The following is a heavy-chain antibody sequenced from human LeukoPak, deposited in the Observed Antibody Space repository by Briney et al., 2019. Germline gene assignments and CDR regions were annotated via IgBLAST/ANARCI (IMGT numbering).Heavy chain of an antibody. CDR2: ISAYNGNT. CDR3: ARDYYDSSGYHPPAEYFQH. V-gene: IGHV1-18*01. D-gene: IGHD3-22*01. CDR1: GYTFTSYG. Sequence: GASVKVSCKASGYTFTSYGISWVRQAPGQGLEWMGWISAYNGNTNYAQKLQGRVTMTTDTSTSTAYMELRSLRSDDTAVYYCARDYYDSSGYHPPAEYFQHWGQGTLFTVSS. J-gene: IGHJ1*01.